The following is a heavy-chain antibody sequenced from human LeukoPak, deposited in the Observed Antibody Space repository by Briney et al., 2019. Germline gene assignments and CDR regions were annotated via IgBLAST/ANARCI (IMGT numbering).Heavy chain of an antibody. V-gene: IGHV4-39*01. CDR2: IYYSGRT. Sequence: SETLSLTCTVSGGSINSSSYYWGWIRQPPGKGLEWIGSIYYSGRTYYNPSLKSRVTVSVDTSKNQFSLKLTSVTAADTAVYYCARQSGPYLHYWGQGTRVSVSS. D-gene: IGHD6-25*01. J-gene: IGHJ4*02. CDR1: GGSINSSSYY. CDR3: ARQSGPYLHY.